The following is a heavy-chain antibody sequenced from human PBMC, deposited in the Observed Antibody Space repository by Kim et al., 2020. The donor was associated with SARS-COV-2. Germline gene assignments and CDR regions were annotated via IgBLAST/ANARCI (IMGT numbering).Heavy chain of an antibody. V-gene: IGHV5-51*01. CDR1: GSIFTSYW. CDR3: ARTKAHGDYLY. Sequence: GASLQISCKGSGSIFTSYWIGWVRQMPGKGLGWMRIIYPGDSDTRYSPSFQGQVTISDDKSISTAYLQWSSLKASDTAMYYCARTKAHGDYLYWGQGTLVTVSS. CDR2: IYPGDSDT. J-gene: IGHJ4*02. D-gene: IGHD4-17*01.